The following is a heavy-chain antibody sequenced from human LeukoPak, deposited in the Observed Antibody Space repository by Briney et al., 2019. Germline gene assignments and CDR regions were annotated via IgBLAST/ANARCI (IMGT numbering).Heavy chain of an antibody. D-gene: IGHD6-19*01. V-gene: IGHV4-59*01. CDR1: GGSISSYY. CDR2: IYYSGST. CDR3: ARGQWLVEEFDY. J-gene: IGHJ4*02. Sequence: PSETLSLTCTVSGGSISSYYWSWIRQPPGKGLEWIGYIYYSGSTNYNPSLKSRVTISVDTSKNQFSLKLSSVTAADTAVYYCARGQWLVEEFDYWGQGTLVTVSS.